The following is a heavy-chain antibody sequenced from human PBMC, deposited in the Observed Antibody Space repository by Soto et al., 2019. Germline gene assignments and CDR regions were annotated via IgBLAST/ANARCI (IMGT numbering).Heavy chain of an antibody. J-gene: IGHJ6*02. D-gene: IGHD6-19*01. CDR1: GFTFKTYG. CDR3: AREQWLREGYFYAMDV. V-gene: IGHV3-30*03. Sequence: QVQLVESGGGVVQPGRSLRLSCAASGFTFKTYGMHWVRQAPGKGLEWVAVISFGGTDKYYEDSVKDRFSISRDNSKSTLYLQMNNMTADDTAVYYRAREQWLREGYFYAMDVWGQGTTVTVSS. CDR2: ISFGGTDK.